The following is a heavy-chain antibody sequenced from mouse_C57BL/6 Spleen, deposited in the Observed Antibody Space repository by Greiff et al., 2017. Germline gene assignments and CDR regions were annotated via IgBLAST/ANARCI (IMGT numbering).Heavy chain of an antibody. CDR3: SYYSNYYFDY. D-gene: IGHD2-5*01. J-gene: IGHJ2*01. Sequence: QVQLQQPGAELVKPGASVKMSCKASGYTFTSYWINWVKQRPGQGLAWIGDIYPGSGSTNYNEKFKSKATLTVDTSSSTAYLQLSSLTSEDSAVYYCSYYSNYYFDYWGQGTTLTVSS. CDR1: GYTFTSYW. V-gene: IGHV1-55*01. CDR2: IYPGSGST.